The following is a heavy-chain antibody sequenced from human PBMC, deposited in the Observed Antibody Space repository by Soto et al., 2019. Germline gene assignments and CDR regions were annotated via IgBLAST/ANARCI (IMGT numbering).Heavy chain of an antibody. CDR1: CGSISSYY. D-gene: IGHD4-17*01. V-gene: IGHV4-59*01. J-gene: IGHJ4*02. CDR3: ARRYGASFDY. Sequence: QVQLQESGPGLVKPSETLSLTCTVSCGSISSYYWSWIRQPPGKGLEWIGYIYYSGSTNYNPSLKSRVTISVDTSKNQFSLKLSSVTAADTAVYYCARRYGASFDYWGQGTLVTVSS. CDR2: IYYSGST.